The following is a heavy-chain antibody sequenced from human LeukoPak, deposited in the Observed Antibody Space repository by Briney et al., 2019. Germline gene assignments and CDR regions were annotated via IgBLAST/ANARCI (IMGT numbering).Heavy chain of an antibody. CDR1: GFTFSTYA. V-gene: IGHV3-21*01. D-gene: IGHD2-15*01. CDR3: ARDPTPRYCSGGSCYTHYGMDV. J-gene: IGHJ6*02. Sequence: GGSLRLSCAASGFTFSTYAMSWVRQAPGKGLEWVSSISSSSSYIYYADSVKGRLTISRDNAKNSLYLQMNSLRAEDTAVYYCARDPTPRYCSGGSCYTHYGMDVWGQGTTVTVSS. CDR2: ISSSSSYI.